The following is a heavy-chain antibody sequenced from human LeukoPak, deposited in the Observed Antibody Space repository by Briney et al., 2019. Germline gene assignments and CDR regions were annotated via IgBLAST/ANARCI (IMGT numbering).Heavy chain of an antibody. Sequence: ASVKVSCKASGYTFTAYYMHWVRQAPGQGLEWMGWINPDSGGTKYAQKFQGRVTMTRDTSINTAYMELNSLIYDDTAVYYCARGISGYDSWGQGTQVTVSS. D-gene: IGHD5-12*01. CDR3: ARGISGYDS. CDR1: GYTFTAYY. J-gene: IGHJ4*02. V-gene: IGHV1-2*02. CDR2: INPDSGGT.